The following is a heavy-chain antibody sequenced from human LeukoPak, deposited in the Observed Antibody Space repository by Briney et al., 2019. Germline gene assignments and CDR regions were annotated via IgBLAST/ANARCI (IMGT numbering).Heavy chain of an antibody. V-gene: IGHV3-30-3*01. CDR2: ISYDGSNK. Sequence: PGGSLRLSCAASGFTFSSYARHWVRQAPGKGLEWVGVISYDGSNKYYADSVKGRFTISRDNSKNTLYLQMNSLRAEETAVYYCASTATTSRVSRWYPSLHYGMDVWGQGTTVTVSS. CDR1: GFTFSSYA. J-gene: IGHJ6*02. D-gene: IGHD1/OR15-1a*01. CDR3: ASTATTSRVSRWYPSLHYGMDV.